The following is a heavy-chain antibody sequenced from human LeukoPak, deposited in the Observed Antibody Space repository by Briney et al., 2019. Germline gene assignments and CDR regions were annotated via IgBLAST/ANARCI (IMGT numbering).Heavy chain of an antibody. CDR1: GGSFSGYY. Sequence: SETLSLTCAVYGGSFSGYYWSWIRQPPGKGLEWIGEINHSGSTNYNPSLKSRVTISVDTSKNQFSLKLSSVTAADTAVYYCARGLHYIVRGVIGPWGQGTLVTVSS. CDR3: ARGLHYIVRGVIGP. V-gene: IGHV4-34*01. D-gene: IGHD3-10*01. J-gene: IGHJ5*02. CDR2: INHSGST.